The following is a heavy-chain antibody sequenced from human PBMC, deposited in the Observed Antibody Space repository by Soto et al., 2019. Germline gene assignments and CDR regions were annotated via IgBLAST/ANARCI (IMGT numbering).Heavy chain of an antibody. J-gene: IGHJ4*02. D-gene: IGHD3-22*01. CDR3: ARDLYYYDSSGHFQWYFDY. CDR2: IYASGST. Sequence: TVSGGAMSSYYWSWFRQPAGKGLEWIGHIYASGSTNYNPSLNSRVTMSVDTSKSQFSLRLNSVTAADTAAYYCARDLYYYDSSGHFQWYFDYWGQGTLVTVSS. CDR1: GGAMSSYY. V-gene: IGHV4-4*07.